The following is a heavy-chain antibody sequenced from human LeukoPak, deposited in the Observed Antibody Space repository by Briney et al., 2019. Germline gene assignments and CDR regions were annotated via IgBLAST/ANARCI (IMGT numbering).Heavy chain of an antibody. D-gene: IGHD2-2*02. CDR2: IIPLFGTA. CDR1: GGTFSSYA. V-gene: IGHV1-69*05. Sequence: ASVKVSCKASGGTFSSYAISWVRQAPGQGLEWMGEIIPLFGTANYAQKFQGRVTITTDESTSTAYMELSSLRSEDTAVYYCARESCSSTSCYTDWFDPWGQGTLVTVSS. J-gene: IGHJ5*02. CDR3: ARESCSSTSCYTDWFDP.